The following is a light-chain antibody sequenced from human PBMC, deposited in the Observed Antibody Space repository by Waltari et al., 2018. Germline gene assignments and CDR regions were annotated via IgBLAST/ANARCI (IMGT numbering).Light chain of an antibody. CDR2: TAS. V-gene: IGKV1-39*01. CDR3: QQSFSIPYN. Sequence: DIQMTQSPSSLSASVGDRVTITCRASQIINTFLNWYQQKPGEAPKLLIYTASSLQGGVPLRFSGSGSGTDFSLTISSLQPDDFATYYCQQSFSIPYNFGQGTNLEI. CDR1: QIINTF. J-gene: IGKJ2*01.